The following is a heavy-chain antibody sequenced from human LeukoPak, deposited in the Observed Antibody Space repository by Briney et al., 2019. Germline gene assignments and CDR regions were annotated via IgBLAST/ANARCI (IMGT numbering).Heavy chain of an antibody. CDR2: IYTTGST. J-gene: IGHJ5*02. CDR1: GDSISSGYDH. Sequence: PSETPSLTCAVSGDSISSGYDHWSWIRQPAGKGLEWIGRIYTTGSTHYDPSLKSPVTISIDPSKNHFSLKLSCVTAADTAVYYCARVFVDNWFDPWGRGTLVTVSS. CDR3: ARVFVDNWFDP. D-gene: IGHD6-6*01. V-gene: IGHV4-61*02.